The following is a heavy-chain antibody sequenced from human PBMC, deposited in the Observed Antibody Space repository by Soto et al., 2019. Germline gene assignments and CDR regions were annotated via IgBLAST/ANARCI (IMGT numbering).Heavy chain of an antibody. CDR1: GYCMNSDYY. CDR2: VDHSGRT. Sequence: ETRSLTLAIAGYCMNSDYYWGWIRQPPGKGLEWIGSVDHSGRTYYSPSLRSRLTIFIDTSKNQFSLRLTSVTAADTAMYFCAKKGYYPSGKINLFDGWGPGTLVSVSS. J-gene: IGHJ4*02. V-gene: IGHV4-38-2*01. CDR3: AKKGYYPSGKINLFDG. D-gene: IGHD3-10*01.